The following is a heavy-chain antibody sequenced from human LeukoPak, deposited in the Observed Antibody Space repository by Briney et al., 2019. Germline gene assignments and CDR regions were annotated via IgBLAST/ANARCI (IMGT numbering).Heavy chain of an antibody. CDR3: ARDWVHCSGGTCSTDY. CDR2: IGSTSSYI. D-gene: IGHD2-15*01. Sequence: PGGSLRLSCAASGFTLSSYSMNWVRQAPGKGLEWVSSIGSTSSYIYYADSVKGRFTISRDNAKNSLSLQMNSLRAEDTAMYYCARDWVHCSGGTCSTDYWGQGTLVTVSS. J-gene: IGHJ4*02. CDR1: GFTLSSYS. V-gene: IGHV3-21*01.